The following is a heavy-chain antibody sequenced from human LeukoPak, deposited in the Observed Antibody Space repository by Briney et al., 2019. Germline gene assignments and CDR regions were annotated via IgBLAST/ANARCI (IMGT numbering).Heavy chain of an antibody. CDR1: GGSISSYY. CDR3: ARDWRIGSSWWIDY. D-gene: IGHD6-13*01. Sequence: AETLSLTCTVSGGSISSYYWSWIRQPPGKGLEWIGYIYYSGSTNYNRSLKSRVTISVDTSKNQFSLKLSSVTAADTAVYYCARDWRIGSSWWIDYWGQGTLVTVSS. V-gene: IGHV4-59*01. J-gene: IGHJ4*02. CDR2: IYYSGST.